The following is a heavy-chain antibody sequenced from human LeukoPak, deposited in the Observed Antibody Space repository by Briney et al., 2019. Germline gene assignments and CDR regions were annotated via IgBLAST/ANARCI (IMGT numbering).Heavy chain of an antibody. CDR2: IYSGGST. J-gene: IGHJ4*02. CDR3: ARGYSSDN. CDR1: GFTVSSNY. Sequence: PGGSLRLSCAASGFTVSSNYMSWVRQAPGKGLEWVSVIYSGGSTYYADSVKGRFTISRDNSKNTLNLQMNSLRAEAAAVYYCARGYSSDNWGQGTLVTVSS. D-gene: IGHD2-21*01. V-gene: IGHV3-66*01.